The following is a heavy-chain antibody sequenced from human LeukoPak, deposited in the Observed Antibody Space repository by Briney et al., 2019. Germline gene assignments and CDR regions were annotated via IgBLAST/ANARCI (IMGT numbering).Heavy chain of an antibody. CDR1: GYRFTSYW. CDR2: IYPSDSDT. D-gene: IGHD3-10*01. J-gene: IGHJ4*02. Sequence: GESLKISCKGSGYRFTSYWIGWVRQMPGKGLEWMGIIYPSDSDTRYRPSFQGQVTISADKSFSTAYLQWSSLKASDTAMYYCARHVHGSSSSGFDYWGQGTLVTVSS. V-gene: IGHV5-51*01. CDR3: ARHVHGSSSSGFDY.